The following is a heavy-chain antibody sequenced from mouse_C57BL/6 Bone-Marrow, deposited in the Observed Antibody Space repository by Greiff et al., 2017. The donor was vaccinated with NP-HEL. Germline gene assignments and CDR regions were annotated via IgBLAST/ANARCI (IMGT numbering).Heavy chain of an antibody. CDR1: GFTFTDYY. J-gene: IGHJ4*01. CDR3: ARYRVPEGYYAMDY. D-gene: IGHD2-14*01. Sequence: EVKLMESGGGLVQPGGSLSLSCAASGFTFTDYYMSWVRQPPGKALAWLGFIRNKANGYTTEYSVSGKGRFTISRDNSQSILYLQMNALRAEDSAPYYCARYRVPEGYYAMDYWGQGTSVTVSS. V-gene: IGHV7-3*01. CDR2: IRNKANGYTT.